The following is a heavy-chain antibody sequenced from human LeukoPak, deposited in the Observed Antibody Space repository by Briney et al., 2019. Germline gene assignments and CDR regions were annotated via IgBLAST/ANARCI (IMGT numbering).Heavy chain of an antibody. CDR2: IYYSGST. D-gene: IGHD4-23*01. Sequence: SETLSLTCTVSGVSISYYYWSWIRQPPGKGLEWIGYIYYSGSTNYNPSLKSRVTISVDTSKNQFSLKLNSVTAADTAVYYCARITYGDNHFDIWGQGTMVTVSS. CDR3: ARITYGDNHFDI. V-gene: IGHV4-59*01. J-gene: IGHJ3*02. CDR1: GVSISYYY.